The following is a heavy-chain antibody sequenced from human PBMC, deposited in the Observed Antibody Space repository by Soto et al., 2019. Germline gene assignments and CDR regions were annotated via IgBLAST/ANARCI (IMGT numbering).Heavy chain of an antibody. Sequence: ASVKVSCKASGYTFTSYGISWVRQAPGQGLEWMGWISAYNGNTNYAQKLQGRVTMTTDTSTSTAYMELRSLRSDDTAVYYCARDVVGWNNGGSCYYYWGQGTLVTVSS. CDR3: ARDVVGWNNGGSCYYY. CDR2: ISAYNGNT. J-gene: IGHJ4*02. V-gene: IGHV1-18*01. CDR1: GYTFTSYG. D-gene: IGHD2-15*01.